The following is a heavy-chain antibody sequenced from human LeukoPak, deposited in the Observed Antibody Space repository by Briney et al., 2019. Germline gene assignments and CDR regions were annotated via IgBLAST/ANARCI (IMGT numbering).Heavy chain of an antibody. V-gene: IGHV3-30*04. CDR2: IRYDGNNK. J-gene: IGHJ4*02. Sequence: GRSLRLSCAASGFTFSTYAMSWVRQAPGKGLEWVAFIRYDGNNKYYADSVKGRFTISRDNSKNTLYLQLNSLTAEDTTVYYCARDGSDWDLDYWGQGALVTVSS. D-gene: IGHD1-26*01. CDR3: ARDGSDWDLDY. CDR1: GFTFSTYA.